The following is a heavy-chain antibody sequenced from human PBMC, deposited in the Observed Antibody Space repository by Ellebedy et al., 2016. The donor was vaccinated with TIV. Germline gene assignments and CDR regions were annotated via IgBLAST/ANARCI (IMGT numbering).Heavy chain of an antibody. D-gene: IGHD1-26*01. J-gene: IGHJ4*02. V-gene: IGHV4-39*07. CDR1: DDSFSSYSFY. Sequence: SETLSLXCTVSDDSFSSYSFYWGWIRQPPGKGLEWIGSVFYTGVTDYSPSLKSRATISVDTSKNQFSLKLTSVSAADTAVYYCASIVGARPPGTWGQGTLVTVSS. CDR2: VFYTGVT. CDR3: ASIVGARPPGT.